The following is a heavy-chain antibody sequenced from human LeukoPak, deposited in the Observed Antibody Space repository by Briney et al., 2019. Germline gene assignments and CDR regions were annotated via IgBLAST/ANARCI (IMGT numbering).Heavy chain of an antibody. CDR2: ISGTGGST. CDR1: GFTFSSYW. V-gene: IGHV3-23*01. D-gene: IGHD2-15*01. Sequence: GGSLRLSCSASGFTFSSYWMHWVRQAPGKGLEWVSAISGTGGSTYYADSVKGRFTISRDNSKNALDLQMDSLRAEDTAVYYCARDRGAYPYYLDYWGQGTLVTVSS. CDR3: ARDRGAYPYYLDY. J-gene: IGHJ4*02.